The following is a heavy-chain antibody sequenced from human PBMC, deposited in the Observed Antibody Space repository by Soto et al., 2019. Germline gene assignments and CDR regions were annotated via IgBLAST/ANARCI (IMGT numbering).Heavy chain of an antibody. CDR1: GGTFSSYA. D-gene: IGHD6-6*01. CDR2: IIPIFGTA. J-gene: IGHJ5*02. CDR3: ARETYRAARPPGNWFDP. Sequence: QVQLVQSGAEVKKPGSSVKVSCKASGGTFSSYAISWVRQAPGQGLEWMGGIIPIFGTANYAQKIQGRVTITADESTSTAYMALSSLRSEDTAVYYCARETYRAARPPGNWFDPWGQGTLVTVSS. V-gene: IGHV1-69*01.